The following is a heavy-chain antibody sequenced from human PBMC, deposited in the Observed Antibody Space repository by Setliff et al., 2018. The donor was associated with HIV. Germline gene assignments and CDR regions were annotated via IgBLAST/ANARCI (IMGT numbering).Heavy chain of an antibody. CDR3: VKDRGSGSFAFDI. Sequence: PGGSLRLSCVVSGFTISVYNMHWVRQIPGKGLEWVAFIAFDGSNKYYIDSRKGRFTISRDNPKKTVYLQINSLRVEDTAVYYCVKDRGSGSFAFDIWGQGTMVTVSS. V-gene: IGHV3-30*02. D-gene: IGHD1-26*01. CDR1: GFTISVYN. CDR2: IAFDGSNK. J-gene: IGHJ3*02.